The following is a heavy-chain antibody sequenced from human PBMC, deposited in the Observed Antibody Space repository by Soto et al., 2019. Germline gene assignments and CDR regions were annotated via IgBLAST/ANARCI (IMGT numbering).Heavy chain of an antibody. Sequence: ASVKVSCKASGYTFTSYGISWVRQAPGQGLEWMGWISAYNGNTNYAQKLQGRVTMTTDTSTSTAYMELRSLRSDDAAVYYCARRRGYSGYDLTPWFDPWGQGTLVTVSS. J-gene: IGHJ5*02. CDR2: ISAYNGNT. V-gene: IGHV1-18*01. CDR3: ARRRGYSGYDLTPWFDP. D-gene: IGHD5-12*01. CDR1: GYTFTSYG.